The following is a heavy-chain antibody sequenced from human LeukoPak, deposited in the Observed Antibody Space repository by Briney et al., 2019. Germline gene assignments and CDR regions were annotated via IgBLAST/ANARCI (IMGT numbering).Heavy chain of an antibody. J-gene: IGHJ4*02. CDR1: GGSFSGYY. CDR3: ARWYYDFWSGYYVDY. D-gene: IGHD3-3*01. V-gene: IGHV4-34*01. Sequence: SKTLSLTCAVYGGSFSGYYWSWIRQPPGKGLEWIGEINHSGSTNYNPSLKSRVTISVDTSKNQFSLKLSSVTAADTAVYYCARWYYDFWSGYYVDYWGQGTLVTVSS. CDR2: INHSGST.